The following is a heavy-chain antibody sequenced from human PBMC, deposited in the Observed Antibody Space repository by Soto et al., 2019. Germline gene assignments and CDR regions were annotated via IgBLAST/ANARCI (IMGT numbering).Heavy chain of an antibody. Sequence: QLQLPQPAPPLPNPPATLSLTCPVSGGSISSFNYFWGWIRQPPGKGLEWIGSLYYSGNTYYNPSLQSRVTISVDTSKKQCTLTLRSVTAADTAVYYCARGGGSTFNWFDPWGQGTLVTVSP. CDR1: GGSISSFNYF. V-gene: IGHV4-39*01. D-gene: IGHD2-15*01. J-gene: IGHJ5*02. CDR3: ARGGGSTFNWFDP. CDR2: LYYSGNT.